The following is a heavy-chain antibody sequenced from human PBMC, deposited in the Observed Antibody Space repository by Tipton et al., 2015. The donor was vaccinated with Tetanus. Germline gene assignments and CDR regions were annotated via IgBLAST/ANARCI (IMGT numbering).Heavy chain of an antibody. CDR3: ARGDHYYDSSAVTIY. CDR2: ISYDGSNK. Sequence: SLRLSCAASGFTFSSYAMHWVRQAPGKGLEWVAVISYDGSNKDYADSVKGRFTISRDNSKNTLYLQMNSLRAEDTAVHYCARGDHYYDSSAVTIYWGQGTLVTVSS. V-gene: IGHV3-30*04. CDR1: GFTFSSYA. D-gene: IGHD3-22*01. J-gene: IGHJ4*02.